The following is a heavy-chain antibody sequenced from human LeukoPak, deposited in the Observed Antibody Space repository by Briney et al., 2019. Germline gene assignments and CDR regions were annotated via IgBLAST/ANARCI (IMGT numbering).Heavy chain of an antibody. D-gene: IGHD5-18*01. CDR2: ISSSSSYI. CDR3: ARDEYSYGSTPHDY. V-gene: IGHV3-21*01. CDR1: GFTFSSYS. J-gene: IGHJ4*02. Sequence: GGSLRLSCAASGFTFSSYSMNWVRQAPGKGLEWVSSISSSSSYIYYADSVKGRFTISRDNAKNSLYPQMNSLRAEDTAVYYCARDEYSYGSTPHDYWGQGTLVTVSS.